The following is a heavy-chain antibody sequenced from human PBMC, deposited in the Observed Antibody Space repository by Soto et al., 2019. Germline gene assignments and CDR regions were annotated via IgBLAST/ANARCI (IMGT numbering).Heavy chain of an antibody. CDR3: ARARCSSGQCYYFDY. J-gene: IGHJ4*02. V-gene: IGHV3-64*02. D-gene: IGHD2-15*01. CDR1: GFTFSSYN. CDR2: ISRSGDRT. Sequence: EVQLVESGEGLVQPGGSLRLSCAASGFTFSSYNIHWIRQAPGKGLEFVSAISRSGDRTYYADSVKGRFTITRDNSKNTVCPQMGSLRAEDMAVYYCARARCSSGQCYYFDYWGRGALVSVSS.